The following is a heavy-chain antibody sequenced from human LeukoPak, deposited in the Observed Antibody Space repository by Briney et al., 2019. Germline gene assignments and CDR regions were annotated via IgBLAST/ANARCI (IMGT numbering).Heavy chain of an antibody. Sequence: GGSLRLSCAASGFTFSSYGMHWVRQAPGKGLEWVAFIRYDGSNKYYADSVKGRFTISRDNSKNTLYLQMNSLRAEDTAVYYCAKDLEAAAGLFDYWGQGTLVTVSS. CDR3: AKDLEAAAGLFDY. V-gene: IGHV3-30*02. J-gene: IGHJ4*02. D-gene: IGHD6-13*01. CDR1: GFTFSSYG. CDR2: IRYDGSNK.